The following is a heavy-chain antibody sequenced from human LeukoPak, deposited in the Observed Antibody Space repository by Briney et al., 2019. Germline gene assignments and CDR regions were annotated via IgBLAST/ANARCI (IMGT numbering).Heavy chain of an antibody. J-gene: IGHJ5*02. V-gene: IGHV4-34*01. CDR1: GGSFSGYY. D-gene: IGHD6-25*01. Sequence: PSETLSLTCAVYGGSFSGYYWSWIRQPPGKGLEWIGEINHSGSTNYNPSLKSRVTISVDTSKNQFSLKLSSVTAADTAVYYCARWQQRLGWFDPWGQGTLVTVSS. CDR3: ARWQQRLGWFDP. CDR2: INHSGST.